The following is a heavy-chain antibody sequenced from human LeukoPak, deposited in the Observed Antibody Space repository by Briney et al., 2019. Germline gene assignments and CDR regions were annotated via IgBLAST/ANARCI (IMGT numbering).Heavy chain of an antibody. Sequence: PGGSLRLSCAVSGITLSNYGMRWVRQPPGKGVEWVAGISGSGGGTNYADSVKGRFTISRDNPRNTLYLQMNSLRAEDTAVYFCAKRGVVIRVILVGFHKEAYYFDSWGQGALVTVSS. CDR1: GITLSNYG. V-gene: IGHV3-23*01. D-gene: IGHD3-22*01. CDR2: ISGSGGGT. CDR3: AKRGVVIRVILVGFHKEAYYFDS. J-gene: IGHJ4*02.